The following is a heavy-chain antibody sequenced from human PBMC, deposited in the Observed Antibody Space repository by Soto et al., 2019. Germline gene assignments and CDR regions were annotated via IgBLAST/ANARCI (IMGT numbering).Heavy chain of an antibody. V-gene: IGHV4-34*01. CDR3: ARSSVRGWSY. J-gene: IGHJ4*02. Sequence: QVQLQQWGAGLLKPSETLSLTCAVYGGSFSGYYWTWIRQPPGKGLEWIGEITHSGSANYNPSLTSRVTISVDTSKNQFSLNLNSVTAADTAVYYCARSSVRGWSYWGQGTLVTVSS. D-gene: IGHD3-10*02. CDR1: GGSFSGYY. CDR2: ITHSGSA.